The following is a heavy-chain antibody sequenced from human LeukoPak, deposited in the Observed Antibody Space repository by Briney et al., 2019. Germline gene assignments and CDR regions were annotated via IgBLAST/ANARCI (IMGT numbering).Heavy chain of an antibody. J-gene: IGHJ6*02. Sequence: AGGSLRLSCGASGFTFDDYAMHWVRQAPGKGLEWVSAISGSGGSTYYADSVKGRFTISRDNSKNTLYLQMNSLRAEDTAVYYCAKDSARSSGWLIYYYYGMDVWGQGTTVTVSS. CDR3: AKDSARSSGWLIYYYYGMDV. V-gene: IGHV3-23*01. CDR1: GFTFDDYA. CDR2: ISGSGGST. D-gene: IGHD6-19*01.